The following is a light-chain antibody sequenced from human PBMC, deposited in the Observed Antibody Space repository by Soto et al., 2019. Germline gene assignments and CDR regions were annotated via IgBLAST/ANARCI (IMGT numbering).Light chain of an antibody. V-gene: IGKV1-39*01. CDR1: QGINSY. CDR2: AAS. J-gene: IGKJ1*01. Sequence: DIQMTQSPSSLSASVGDRVIITCRASQGINSYLNWYQQKPGKAPKLLINAASSLQTGVPSRFSGSGSGTDFTLTISSLQPEDFAAYYCQQTYTTPRTFGQGTKVEIK. CDR3: QQTYTTPRT.